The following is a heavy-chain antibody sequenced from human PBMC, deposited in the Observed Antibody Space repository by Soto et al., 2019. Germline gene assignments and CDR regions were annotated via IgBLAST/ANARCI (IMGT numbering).Heavy chain of an antibody. Sequence: GGSLRLSCAASGFTFSSYAMHWVRQAPGKGLEWVAFISYDGSNKYYADSVKGRFTISRDKSKNSLYLQMNSLRAEDTSVYYCARDPTAVVEPAEYFDYWGQGTLVTVSS. CDR1: GFTFSSYA. CDR2: ISYDGSNK. J-gene: IGHJ4*02. V-gene: IGHV3-30-3*01. CDR3: ARDPTAVVEPAEYFDY. D-gene: IGHD2-2*01.